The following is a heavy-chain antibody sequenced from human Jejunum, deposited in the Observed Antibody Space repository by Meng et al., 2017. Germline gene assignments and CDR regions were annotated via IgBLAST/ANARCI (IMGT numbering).Heavy chain of an antibody. J-gene: IGHJ4*02. CDR1: GVTFSGAS. D-gene: IGHD1-26*01. Sequence: EVQLAGSGGGLGQPGGSLSLSCAASGVTFSGASMRWVRQALGKGLEWVSVIIGSGSNTYYAASVKGRFTISRDDFKNTLFLQMNSLRGEDTAVYYCARLVKSWGQGTLVTVSS. CDR2: IIGSGSNT. CDR3: ARLVKS. V-gene: IGHV3-23*04.